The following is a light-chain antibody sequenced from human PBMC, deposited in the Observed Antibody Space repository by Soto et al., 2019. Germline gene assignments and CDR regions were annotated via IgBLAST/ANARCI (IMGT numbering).Light chain of an antibody. CDR2: YDD. J-gene: IGLJ3*02. V-gene: IGLV1-36*01. Sequence: QSVLTQPPSVSEGPGQRVTISCSGSTSNIGKNTVNWYQQLPGEAPKLFIYYDDLLASGVSDRFSGSKSGTSASLAISGLQSEDEADYYCGAWDDSLNGWVFGGGTKLTLL. CDR1: TSNIGKNT. CDR3: GAWDDSLNGWV.